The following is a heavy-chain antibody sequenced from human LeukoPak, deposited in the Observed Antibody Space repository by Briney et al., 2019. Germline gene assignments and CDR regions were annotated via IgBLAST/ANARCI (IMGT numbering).Heavy chain of an antibody. CDR1: GGSISSYY. CDR2: IYYSGST. D-gene: IGHD3-3*01. J-gene: IGHJ2*01. V-gene: IGHV4-59*01. CDR3: ARDGSGYYGYFDL. Sequence: SETLSLTCTVSGGSISSYYWSWLRQPPGKGLEWIGYIYYSGSTNYNPSLRSRVTISVDTSKNQFSLKLSSVTAADTAVYYCARDGSGYYGYFDLWGRGTLVTVSS.